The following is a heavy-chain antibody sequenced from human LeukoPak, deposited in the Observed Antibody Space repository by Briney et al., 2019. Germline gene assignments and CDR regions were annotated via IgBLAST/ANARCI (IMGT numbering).Heavy chain of an antibody. CDR3: ARYYFGSGNYRTFDR. CDR1: GFILSDFT. J-gene: IGHJ4*02. Sequence: GGSLRLSCAASGFILSDFTMNWVRQAPGKGLEWVSTISNTGVTHYADSVKGRFTISRDSAKNSQYLQIYSLRDEDTAVYHCARYYFGSGNYRTFDRWGQGTLVIVSS. V-gene: IGHV3-69-1*01. CDR2: ISNTGVT. D-gene: IGHD3-10*01.